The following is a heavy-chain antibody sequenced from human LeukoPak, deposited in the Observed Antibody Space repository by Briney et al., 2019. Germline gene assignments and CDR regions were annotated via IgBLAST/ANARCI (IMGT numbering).Heavy chain of an antibody. CDR1: GYTFTSYG. V-gene: IGHV1-18*01. D-gene: IGHD2-2*01. J-gene: IGHJ4*02. CDR3: ARWDSTRNFDY. CDR2: ISAYNGST. Sequence: GASVKVSCKASGYTFTSYGISWVRQTPGQGPEWMGWISAYNGSTNYAQKLQGRVTMTTDTSTSTAYMELRSLRSDDTAVYYCARWDSTRNFDYWGQGTLVTVSS.